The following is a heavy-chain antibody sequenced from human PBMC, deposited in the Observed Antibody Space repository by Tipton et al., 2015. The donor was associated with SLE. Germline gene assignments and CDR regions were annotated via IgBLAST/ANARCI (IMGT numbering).Heavy chain of an antibody. J-gene: IGHJ5*02. Sequence: TLSLTCTVSGGSISNYYWSWIRQPPGKGLEWIGYIFYSGSTNYNPSLKSRVTMSVATSKNQFSLKLSSVTAADTAVYYCARDSVPAAATVGEYNWFDPWGQGTLVTVSS. CDR2: IFYSGST. V-gene: IGHV4-59*12. D-gene: IGHD6-13*01. CDR1: GGSISNYY. CDR3: ARDSVPAAATVGEYNWFDP.